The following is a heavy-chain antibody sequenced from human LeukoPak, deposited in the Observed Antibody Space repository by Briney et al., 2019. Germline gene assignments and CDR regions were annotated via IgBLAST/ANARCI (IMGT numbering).Heavy chain of an antibody. V-gene: IGHV3-48*03. CDR1: GFTFSRYE. CDR2: ISSSGSTI. CDR3: ARKAIFAYGMDV. Sequence: QPGGSLRLSCAASGFTFSRYEMNWVRQAPGKGLEWGSYISSSGSTIYYADSVKGRFTISRDNAKNSLYLQMNSLRAEDTAVYYCARKAIFAYGMDVWGQGTTVTVSS. D-gene: IGHD3-3*01. J-gene: IGHJ6*02.